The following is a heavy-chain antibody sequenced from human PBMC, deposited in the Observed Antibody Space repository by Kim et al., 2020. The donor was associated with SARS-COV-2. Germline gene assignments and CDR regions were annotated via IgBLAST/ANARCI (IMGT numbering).Heavy chain of an antibody. D-gene: IGHD6-13*01. CDR2: INAGNGNT. CDR1: GYTFTSYA. V-gene: IGHV1-3*01. Sequence: ASVKVSCKASGYTFTSYAMHWVRQAPGQRLEWMGWINAGNGNTKYSQKFQGRVTITRDTSASTAYMELSSLRSEDTAVYYCARAAYSSSWSGFSEYSQHWGQGTLVTAPS. CDR3: ARAAYSSSWSGFSEYSQH. J-gene: IGHJ1*01.